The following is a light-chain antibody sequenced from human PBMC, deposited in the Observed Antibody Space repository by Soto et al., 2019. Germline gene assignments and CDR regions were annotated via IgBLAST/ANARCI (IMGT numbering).Light chain of an antibody. CDR2: SNN. CDR1: SSNIGSNS. CDR3: AAWDDSLNGVV. Sequence: QSVLTQPPSASGTPGQRVTISCSGSSSNIGSNSVNWYQQLPGTAPKPLIYSNNQRPSGVPDRFSGSKSGTSASLAISGPQSEDEADYYCAAWDDSLNGVVFGGGTKLTVL. J-gene: IGLJ2*01. V-gene: IGLV1-44*01.